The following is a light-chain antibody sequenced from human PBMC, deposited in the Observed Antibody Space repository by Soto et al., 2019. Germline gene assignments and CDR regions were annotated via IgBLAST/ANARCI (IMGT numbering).Light chain of an antibody. CDR2: ENY. Sequence: QSVLTQPPSVSAAPGQKVTISCSGSSSNIGHNYVSWYQQLPGTAPKLLIFENYKRPSGIPDRCSGSKSGTSATLDITGLQTGDEADYYCGTWDNSLRAEIFGGGTKVTVL. CDR3: GTWDNSLRAEI. J-gene: IGLJ2*01. V-gene: IGLV1-51*01. CDR1: SSNIGHNY.